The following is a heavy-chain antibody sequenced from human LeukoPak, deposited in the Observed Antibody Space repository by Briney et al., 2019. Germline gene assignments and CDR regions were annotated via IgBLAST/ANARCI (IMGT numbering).Heavy chain of an antibody. CDR2: IIGSVPST. Sequence: SGGSLRLSCAASGFPFANYAMSWVRQTPGKGLEWVSHIIGSVPSTQYADSVKGRFTISRDNSKNTLYLQMNSLRADDTAVYFCAKGAYDYIEVGYFDYWGQGTVVTVSS. CDR1: GFPFANYA. V-gene: IGHV3-23*01. D-gene: IGHD2-21*01. J-gene: IGHJ4*02. CDR3: AKGAYDYIEVGYFDY.